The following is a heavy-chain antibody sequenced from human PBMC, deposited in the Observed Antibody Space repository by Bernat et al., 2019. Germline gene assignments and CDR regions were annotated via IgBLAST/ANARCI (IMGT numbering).Heavy chain of an antibody. D-gene: IGHD5-12*01. Sequence: QVQLVQSGAEVKKPGASVKVSCKASGYTFTDYYMHWVRQAPGPRLEWMVRINPNSCCTNYAQKFQGRVTMTRDTSIRTAYMELRRLRSEDTAVYYCARDSSGYSGYTDWVADYWGQGTLVTVSS. CDR3: ARDSSGYSGYTDWVADY. V-gene: IGHV1-2*06. CDR2: INPNSCCT. CDR1: GYTFTDYY. J-gene: IGHJ4*02.